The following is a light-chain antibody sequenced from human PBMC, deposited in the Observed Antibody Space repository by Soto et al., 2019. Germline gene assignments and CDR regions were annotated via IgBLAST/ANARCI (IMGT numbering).Light chain of an antibody. V-gene: IGKV1-5*03. J-gene: IGKJ1*01. Sequence: DIQMTQSPSTLSAAVGDRVTITCRASQSISSWLAGYQQKPGKAPNLLIYKASSLQSGVPSRFSGSGSGTEFTLTISSLQPDDCGTYYCQQYNDKWTFGQGTKVEIK. CDR1: QSISSW. CDR3: QQYNDKWT. CDR2: KAS.